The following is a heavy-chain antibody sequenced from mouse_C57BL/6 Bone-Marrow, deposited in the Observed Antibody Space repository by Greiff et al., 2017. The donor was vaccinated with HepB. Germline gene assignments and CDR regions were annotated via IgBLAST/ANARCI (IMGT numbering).Heavy chain of an antibody. V-gene: IGHV10-1*01. CDR3: VRQGLRYFDY. J-gene: IGHJ2*01. D-gene: IGHD2-4*01. CDR1: GFSFNTYA. CDR2: IRSKSNNYAT. Sequence: EVHLVESGGGLVQPKGSLKLSCAASGFSFNTYAMNWVRQAPGKGLEWVARIRSKSNNYATYYADSVKDRFTISRDDSESMLYLQMNNLKTEDTAMYYCVRQGLRYFDYWGQGTTLTVSS.